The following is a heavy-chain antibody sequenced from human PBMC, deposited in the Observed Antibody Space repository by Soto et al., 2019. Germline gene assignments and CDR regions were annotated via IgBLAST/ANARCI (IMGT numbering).Heavy chain of an antibody. J-gene: IGHJ3*02. V-gene: IGHV4-4*02. Sequence: QVQLQESGPGLVKPSGTLSLTCAVSGGSISSSNWWSWVRQPPGKRLEWIGEIYHSGSTNYNPSLKSRVTISVDKSKNQFSLKLSSVTAADTAVYYCARINQYYYDSSGYYYPMSAFDIWGQGTMVTVSS. CDR2: IYHSGST. CDR1: GGSISSSNW. D-gene: IGHD3-22*01. CDR3: ARINQYYYDSSGYYYPMSAFDI.